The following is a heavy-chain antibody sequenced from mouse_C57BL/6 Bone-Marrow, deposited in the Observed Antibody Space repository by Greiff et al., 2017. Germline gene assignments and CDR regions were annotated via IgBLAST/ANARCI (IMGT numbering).Heavy chain of an antibody. V-gene: IGHV1-81*01. J-gene: IGHJ3*01. CDR1: GYTFTSYG. D-gene: IGHD1-1*01. CDR3: ARPHYGSSPAWFAY. CDR2: INPRSGNT. Sequence: QVQLQQSGAELARPGASVKLSCKASGYTFTSYGISWVKQRPGQGLEWIGEINPRSGNTYYNEKFKGKATLTADKSSSTAYMELRSLTSEDSAVYFCARPHYGSSPAWFAYWGQGTLVTVSA.